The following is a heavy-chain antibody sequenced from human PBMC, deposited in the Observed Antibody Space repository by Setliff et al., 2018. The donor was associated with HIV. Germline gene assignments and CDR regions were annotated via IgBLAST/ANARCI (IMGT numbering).Heavy chain of an antibody. CDR2: MSFSANS. V-gene: IGHV4-59*01. CDR3: ARGAGAFGAKLDS. J-gene: IGHJ4*02. CDR1: GDSIKDYY. Sequence: PSETLSLTCNVSGDSIKDYYWSWIRQPPGKGLEWLGYMSFSANSNYNPSLKNRITISIDTSKNQFSLRLKSVTVADAAIYYCARGAGAFGAKLDSWGQGSLVTVSS. D-gene: IGHD3-10*01.